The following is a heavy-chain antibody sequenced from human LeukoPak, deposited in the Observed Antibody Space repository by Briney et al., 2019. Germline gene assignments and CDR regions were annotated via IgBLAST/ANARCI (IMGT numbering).Heavy chain of an antibody. J-gene: IGHJ4*02. CDR1: GFTFSSDG. D-gene: IGHD3-9*01. V-gene: IGHV3-33*01. CDR2: IWYDGSNK. CDR3: ARDAGRYFDWLGY. Sequence: RRSLRLSWAASGFTFSSDGMHWVRQAPGKGLEWVAVIWYDGSNKYYADSVKGRFTISRDNSKNTLYLQMNSLRAEDTAVYYCARDAGRYFDWLGYWGQGTLVTVSS.